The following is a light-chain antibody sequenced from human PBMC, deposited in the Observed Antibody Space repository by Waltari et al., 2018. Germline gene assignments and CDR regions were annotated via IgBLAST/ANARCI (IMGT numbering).Light chain of an antibody. J-gene: IGKJ1*01. Sequence: IVMTQSQAPLSLSPGESAPLSCRASQSVRSTFAWFQQKPGQPPRLLIYGTSTRATGIPARFTGSGSGTEFSLTISSLQPEDFATYYCQQYDYWPWTFGQGTRVETK. CDR2: GTS. CDR1: QSVRST. CDR3: QQYDYWPWT. V-gene: IGKV3D-15*01.